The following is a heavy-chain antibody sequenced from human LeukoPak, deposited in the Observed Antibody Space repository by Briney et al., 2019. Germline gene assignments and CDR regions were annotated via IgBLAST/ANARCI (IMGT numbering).Heavy chain of an antibody. V-gene: IGHV1-46*01. J-gene: IGHJ4*02. CDR3: ARGLTYYDYVWGSYRVLDY. Sequence: ASVKVSCKASGYTFTSYYMHWVRQAPGQGLEWMGIINPSGGSTSYAQKFQGRVTMTRDTSTSTVYMELSSLRSEDTAVYYCARGLTYYDYVWGSYRVLDYWGQGTLVIVSS. D-gene: IGHD3-16*02. CDR1: GYTFTSYY. CDR2: INPSGGST.